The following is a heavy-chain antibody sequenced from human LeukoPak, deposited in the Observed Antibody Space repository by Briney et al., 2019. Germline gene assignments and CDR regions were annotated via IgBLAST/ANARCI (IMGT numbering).Heavy chain of an antibody. D-gene: IGHD1-1*01. J-gene: IGHJ5*02. CDR2: ISGSGTST. Sequence: GGSLRLSCAASGFTFSSYGMSWVRQAPGKGLEWVSDISGSGTSTNYADSVKGRFTISRDNSRNTLYLQMNSLRAEDTAVYYCAKERVSTGWNPHWFDPWGQGTLVTVSS. CDR1: GFTFSSYG. V-gene: IGHV3-23*01. CDR3: AKERVSTGWNPHWFDP.